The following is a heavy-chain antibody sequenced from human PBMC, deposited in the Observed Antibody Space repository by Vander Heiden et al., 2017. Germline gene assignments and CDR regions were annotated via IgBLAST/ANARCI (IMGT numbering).Heavy chain of an antibody. CDR1: GFTFSSYS. V-gene: IGHV3-21*01. J-gene: IGHJ4*02. D-gene: IGHD4-17*01. Sequence: EVQLVESGGGLVKPGGSLRLSCAASGFTFSSYSINWVRQAPVKGLELVSSISSSSSYRYYADSVKGRFTLSRDNDKNSLYLQMNSLRAEDTAVYYCARSPRATTVVTPSVVNYWGQGTLVTVSS. CDR3: ARSPRATTVVTPSVVNY. CDR2: ISSSSSYR.